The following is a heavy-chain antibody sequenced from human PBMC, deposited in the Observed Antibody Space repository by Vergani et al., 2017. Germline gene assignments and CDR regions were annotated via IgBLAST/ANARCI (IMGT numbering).Heavy chain of an antibody. CDR1: GFTFDDYA. V-gene: IGHV3-9*01. D-gene: IGHD2-2*01. CDR2: ISWNSGSI. CDR3: AKDRAPGVVPAAFDY. Sequence: EVQLVESGGGLVKPGGSLRLSCAASGFTFDDYAMHWVRQAPGKGLEWVSGISWNSGSIGYADSVKGRFTISRDNAKNSLYLQMNSLRAEDTALYYCAKDRAPGVVPAAFDYWGQGTLVTVSS. J-gene: IGHJ4*02.